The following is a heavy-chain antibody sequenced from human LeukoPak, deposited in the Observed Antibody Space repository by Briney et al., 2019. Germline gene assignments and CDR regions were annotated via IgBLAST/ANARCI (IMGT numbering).Heavy chain of an antibody. J-gene: IGHJ5*02. D-gene: IGHD3-22*01. CDR1: GGSISSRSYY. CDR2: IFYSGSA. CDR3: ARLAYDSGGGNWFDP. Sequence: SETLSLTCTVSGGSISSRSYYWGWIRQPPGKGLEWIGNIFYSGSAYYSPSLKSRVTISVDTSKNQFSLKLSSVTAADTAVYYCARLAYDSGGGNWFDPWGQGTLVTVSS. V-gene: IGHV4-39*01.